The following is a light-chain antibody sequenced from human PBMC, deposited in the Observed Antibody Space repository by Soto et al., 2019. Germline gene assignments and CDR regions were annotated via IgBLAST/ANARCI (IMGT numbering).Light chain of an antibody. V-gene: IGLV1-47*01. CDR3: AAWDDSLSRVV. CDR2: RNN. J-gene: IGLJ3*02. Sequence: QSVLTQPPSASGSPGQSVTISCTGTSRDVGGYNWVSWYQRLPGTAPKLLIFRNNQRPSGVPDRFSGSKSDTSASLAISGLRSEDEADYFCAAWDDSLSRVVFGGGTKLTVL. CDR1: SRDVGGYN.